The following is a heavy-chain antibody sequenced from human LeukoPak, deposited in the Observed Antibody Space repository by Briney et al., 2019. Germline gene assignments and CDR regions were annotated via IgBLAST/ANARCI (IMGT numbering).Heavy chain of an antibody. D-gene: IGHD3-22*01. J-gene: IGHJ4*02. CDR1: GYTFTSYY. Sequence: GASVKVSCKASGYTFTSYYTHWVRQAPGQGLEWMGIINPSGGSTSYAQKFQGRVTMTRDTSTSTVHMELSSLRSEDTAVYYCARDTYYYDSSGYPFDYWGQGTLVTVSS. V-gene: IGHV1-46*01. CDR2: INPSGGST. CDR3: ARDTYYYDSSGYPFDY.